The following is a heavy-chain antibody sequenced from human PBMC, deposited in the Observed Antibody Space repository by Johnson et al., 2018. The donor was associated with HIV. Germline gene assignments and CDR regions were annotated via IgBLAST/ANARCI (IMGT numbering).Heavy chain of an antibody. J-gene: IGHJ3*02. Sequence: QVQLVESGGGVVQPGGSLRLSCAASGFTFSSYGMHWVRQAPGKGLEWVAFMRYDGSNKDYADSVKGRFNIFRDNSENTLYLQMNSLRAEDPAVYYCAKDPVARGFVFDGFDMWGHGTLVTVS. CDR3: AKDPVARGFVFDGFDM. CDR1: GFTFSSYG. D-gene: IGHD5-12*01. CDR2: MRYDGSNK. V-gene: IGHV3-30*02.